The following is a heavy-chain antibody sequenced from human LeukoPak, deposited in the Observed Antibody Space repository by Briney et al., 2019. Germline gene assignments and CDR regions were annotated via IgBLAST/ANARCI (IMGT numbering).Heavy chain of an antibody. J-gene: IGHJ6*04. CDR3: AELGITMIGGV. V-gene: IGHV3-48*03. D-gene: IGHD3-10*02. CDR2: ISDSGSTI. CDR1: GFTFSSYE. Sequence: GGSLRLSCAASGFTFSSYEMDWVRQAPGKGLEWVSYISDSGSTIYYADSVKGRFTISRDNAKNSLYLQMNSLRAEDTAVYYCAELGITMIGGVWGKGTTVTISS.